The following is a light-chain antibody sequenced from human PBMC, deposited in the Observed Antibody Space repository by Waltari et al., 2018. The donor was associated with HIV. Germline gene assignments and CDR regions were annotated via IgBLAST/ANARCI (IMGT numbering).Light chain of an antibody. J-gene: IGLJ1*01. CDR2: GNS. CDR3: QSYDSNLSGATV. CDR1: CPTIGAGYD. Sequence: QSVLTQPPSVPRAPGQGVTISCTGTCPTIGAGYDSHGYQQLPGTAPKVLIYGNSNRPSGVPDRFSGSKSGTSASLAITGLQAEDVADYYCQSYDSNLSGATVFGTGTKVTVL. V-gene: IGLV1-40*01.